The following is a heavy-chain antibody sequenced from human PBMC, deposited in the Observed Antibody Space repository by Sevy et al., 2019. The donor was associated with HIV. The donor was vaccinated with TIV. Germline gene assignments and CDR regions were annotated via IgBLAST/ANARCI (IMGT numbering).Heavy chain of an antibody. CDR2: INWNGGTT. CDR1: GFTFDDYG. J-gene: IGHJ4*02. D-gene: IGHD1-26*01. CDR3: AGDRGRLVGTTTDF. V-gene: IGHV3-20*04. Sequence: GGSLRLSCAASGFTFDDYGMSWVRQAPGKGLEWVSGINWNGGTTGYADSVKGRFTVSRDNAKNSLFMQMVSLRAEDTAFYYCAGDRGRLVGTTTDFWGQGTLVTVSS.